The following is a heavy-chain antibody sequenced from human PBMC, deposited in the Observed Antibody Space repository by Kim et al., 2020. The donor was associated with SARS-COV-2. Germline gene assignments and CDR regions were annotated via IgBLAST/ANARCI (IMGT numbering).Heavy chain of an antibody. CDR3: ARLSLLWEGGLDV. Sequence: HSPSFQGHVNISADKSVSTAYLQWSSLKASDTAMYYCARLSLLWEGGLDVWGQGTTVTVSS. D-gene: IGHD3-10*01. J-gene: IGHJ6*02. V-gene: IGHV5-10-1*01.